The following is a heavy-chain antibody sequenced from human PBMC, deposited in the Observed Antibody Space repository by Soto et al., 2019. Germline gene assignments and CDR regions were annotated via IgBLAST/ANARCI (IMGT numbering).Heavy chain of an antibody. D-gene: IGHD1-7*01. CDR2: TYYRSKWYN. V-gene: IGHV6-1*01. J-gene: IGHJ6*02. CDR1: GDSVSSNSAA. CDR3: AREGGGTTPYYYYGMDV. Sequence: PSQTLSLTCAISGDSVSSNSAAWNWIRQSPSRGLEWLGRTYYRSKWYNDYAVSVKSRITINPDTSKNQFSLQLNSVTPEDTSVYYCAREGGGTTPYYYYGMDVWGQGTTVTVSS.